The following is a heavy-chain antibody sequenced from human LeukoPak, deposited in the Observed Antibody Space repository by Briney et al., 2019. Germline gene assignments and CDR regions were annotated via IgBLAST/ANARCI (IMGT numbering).Heavy chain of an antibody. D-gene: IGHD3-9*01. CDR3: AKDTPICCFDY. CDR2: IRNDGSII. J-gene: IGHJ4*02. CDR1: GFTFSSYG. V-gene: IGHV3-30*02. Sequence: GGSLRLSCAASGFTFSSYGMHWIRQAPGKGLEWVAFIRNDGSIIYNADSVKGRFTISRDNSKNTLYLQMNSLRADDTAVYYCAKDTPICCFDYWGQGTLVTVSS.